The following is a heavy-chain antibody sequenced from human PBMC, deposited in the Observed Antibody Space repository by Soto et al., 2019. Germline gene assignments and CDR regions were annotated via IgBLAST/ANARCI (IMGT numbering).Heavy chain of an antibody. CDR1: GFTFSDYY. V-gene: IGHV3-11*06. CDR3: AKSIVGATADY. Sequence: GGSLRLSCAASGFTFSDYYMSWIRQAPGKGLEWVSYISSSSSYTNYADSVKGRFTISRDNAKNSLYLQMNSLRAEDTAVYYCAKSIVGATADYWGQGTLVTVSS. CDR2: ISSSSSYT. D-gene: IGHD1-26*01. J-gene: IGHJ4*02.